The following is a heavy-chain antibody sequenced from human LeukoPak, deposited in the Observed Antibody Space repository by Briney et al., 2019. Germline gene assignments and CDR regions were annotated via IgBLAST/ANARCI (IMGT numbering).Heavy chain of an antibody. D-gene: IGHD3-10*01. J-gene: IGHJ4*02. Sequence: GGSLRLSCAASGFTFSSYSMNWVRQAPGKGLEWVSSISSSSSYIYYADSVKGRSTISRDNSKNTLYLLMHSLGAEDTAVYYCATLAFGDTDSWGQGTLVTVSS. CDR2: ISSSSSYI. V-gene: IGHV3-21*04. CDR1: GFTFSSYS. CDR3: ATLAFGDTDS.